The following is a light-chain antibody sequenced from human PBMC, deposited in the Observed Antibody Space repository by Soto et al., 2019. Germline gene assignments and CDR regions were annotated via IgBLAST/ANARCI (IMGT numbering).Light chain of an antibody. J-gene: IGKJ5*01. CDR1: QSVSNSY. CDR3: QQYGSSPFIS. Sequence: EIVLTQSPGTLSLSPGERATLSCRASQSVSNSYLAWYQQKDGQAPRLLIYGASSRATGIPDRFSGSGAGADFTFIITRREPEDFAVYYCQQYGSSPFISFGQGTRLEIK. CDR2: GAS. V-gene: IGKV3-20*01.